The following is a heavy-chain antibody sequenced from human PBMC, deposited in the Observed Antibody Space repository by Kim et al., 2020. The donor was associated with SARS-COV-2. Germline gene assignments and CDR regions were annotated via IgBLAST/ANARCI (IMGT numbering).Heavy chain of an antibody. D-gene: IGHD3-9*01. CDR1: GFTFSSYS. Sequence: GGSLRLSCAASGFTFSSYSMNWVRQAPGKGLEWVSSISSSSSYIYYADSVKGRFTISRDNAKNSLYLQMNSLRAEDTAVYYCARRGLVSPFDPWGQGTLVTVSS. V-gene: IGHV3-21*01. J-gene: IGHJ5*02. CDR2: ISSSSSYI. CDR3: ARRGLVSPFDP.